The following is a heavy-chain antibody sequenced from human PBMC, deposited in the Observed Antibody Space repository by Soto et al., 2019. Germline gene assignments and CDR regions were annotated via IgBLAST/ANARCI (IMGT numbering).Heavy chain of an antibody. CDR2: INPFDGSR. CDR3: SRVDPGETSPFDH. D-gene: IGHD3-10*01. J-gene: IGHJ5*02. Sequence: ASVKVSCKASGHIFTIYYIHWVLQAPGQGLEWMGWINPFDGSRMFAQSFQGRVTMTRDTSTSTVYMEVSSLRSEDTAVYYCSRVDPGETSPFDHWGQGTLVTVSS. V-gene: IGHV1-46*03. CDR1: GHIFTIYY.